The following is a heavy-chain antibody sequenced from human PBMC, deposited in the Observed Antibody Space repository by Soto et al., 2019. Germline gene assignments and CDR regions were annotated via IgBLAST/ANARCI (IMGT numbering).Heavy chain of an antibody. J-gene: IGHJ4*02. CDR3: AASYGSGYRAFDY. Sequence: QVQLVQSGTEVKKPGSSVKVSCKASGDTFSFYTINWVRQAPGLGLGWVGRINPIVSMSNYAQKCQGRVWMTADQSTSTAYMELRSLRSDDTAMYFCAASYGSGYRAFDYWGQGALVIVSS. CDR2: INPIVSMS. CDR1: GDTFSFYT. V-gene: IGHV1-69*02. D-gene: IGHD3-10*01.